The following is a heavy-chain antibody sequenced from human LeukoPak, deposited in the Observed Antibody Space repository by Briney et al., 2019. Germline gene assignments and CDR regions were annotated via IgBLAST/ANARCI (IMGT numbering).Heavy chain of an antibody. J-gene: IGHJ4*02. CDR3: AKADYYDSSGYYHYFDY. Sequence: PGGSLRLSCAASGFTFSSYGMHWVRQAPGKGLEWVAVIWYDGSNKYYADSVKGRFTISRDNSKNTLYLQMNSLRAEDTAVYYCAKADYYDSSGYYHYFDYWGQGTLVTVSS. D-gene: IGHD3-22*01. CDR2: IWYDGSNK. CDR1: GFTFSSYG. V-gene: IGHV3-33*06.